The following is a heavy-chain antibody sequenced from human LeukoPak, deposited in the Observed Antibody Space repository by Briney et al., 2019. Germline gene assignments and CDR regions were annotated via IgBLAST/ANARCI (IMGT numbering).Heavy chain of an antibody. CDR2: ISRDGGST. D-gene: IGHD3-10*01. V-gene: IGHV3-43D*04. CDR1: GFTFDDYA. Sequence: PGGSLRLSCAASGFTFDDYAMHWVRQAPGKGLEWVSLISRDGGSTYYADSMKGRFTISRDNSKNSLYLQMNSLRAEDTALYYCAKGSPGSYYRGYYMDVWGKGTTVTVSS. J-gene: IGHJ6*03. CDR3: AKGSPGSYYRGYYMDV.